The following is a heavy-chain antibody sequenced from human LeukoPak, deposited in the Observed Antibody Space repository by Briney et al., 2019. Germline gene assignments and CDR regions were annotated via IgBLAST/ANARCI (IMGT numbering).Heavy chain of an antibody. CDR1: GFTFSRWS. CDR3: ASEQLGHDAFDM. J-gene: IGHJ3*02. CDR2: ISSSSSHI. D-gene: IGHD1-1*01. Sequence: GGSLRLSCAAAGFTFSRWSMDWVRQAPGKGLEWVSSISSSSSHIYYADSVKGRFTISRDNAKNSLYLQMNSLRAEDTAVYYCASEQLGHDAFDMWGQGTRVTVSS. V-gene: IGHV3-21*01.